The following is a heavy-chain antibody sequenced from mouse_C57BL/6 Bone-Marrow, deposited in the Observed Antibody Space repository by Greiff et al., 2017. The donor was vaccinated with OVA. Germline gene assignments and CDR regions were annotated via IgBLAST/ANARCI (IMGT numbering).Heavy chain of an antibody. J-gene: IGHJ4*01. CDR1: GFTFSSYA. CDR2: ISDGGSYT. CDR3: ARDDYYYYAMDY. Sequence: EVNVVESGGGLVKPGGSLKLSCAASGFTFSSYAMSWVRQTPEKRLEWVATISDGGSYTYYPDNVKGRFTISRDNAKNNLYLQMSHLKSEDTAMYYCARDDYYYYAMDYWGQGTSVTVSS. D-gene: IGHD2-4*01. V-gene: IGHV5-4*01.